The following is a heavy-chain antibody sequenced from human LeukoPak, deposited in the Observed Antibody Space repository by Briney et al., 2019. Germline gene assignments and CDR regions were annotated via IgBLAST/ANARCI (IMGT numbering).Heavy chain of an antibody. CDR2: IYPGDSDT. CDR1: GYSFTSYW. V-gene: IGHV5-51*01. J-gene: IGHJ4*02. Sequence: GESLKISCKGSGYSFTSYWIAWVRQMPGKGLEWVGIIYPGDSDTRYSPSYQGQDTISADKSVSTAYLQWSSLKASDTAMYYCARRQGSSPTGFDYWGQGTLVTVSS. D-gene: IGHD6-13*01. CDR3: ARRQGSSPTGFDY.